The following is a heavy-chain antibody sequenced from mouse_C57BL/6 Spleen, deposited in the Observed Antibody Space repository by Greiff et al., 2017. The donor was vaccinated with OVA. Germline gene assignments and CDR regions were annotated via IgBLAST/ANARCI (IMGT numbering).Heavy chain of an antibody. CDR2: IYPGDGDT. V-gene: IGHV1-82*01. Sequence: VQLKESGPELVKPGASVKISCKASGYAFSSSWMNWVKQRPGKGLEWIGRIYPGDGDTNYNGKFKGKATLTADKSSSTAYMQLSSLTSEDSAVYFCARGGLRRNYYAMDYWGQGTSVTVSS. CDR3: ARGGLRRNYYAMDY. CDR1: GYAFSSSW. D-gene: IGHD2-4*01. J-gene: IGHJ4*01.